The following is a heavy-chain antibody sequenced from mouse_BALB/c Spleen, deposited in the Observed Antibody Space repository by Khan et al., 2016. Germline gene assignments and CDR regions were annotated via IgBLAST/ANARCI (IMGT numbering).Heavy chain of an antibody. CDR2: ILPGSGST. V-gene: IGHV1-9*01. Sequence: QVQLQQSGAELMKPGASVKISCKATGYTFSSYWIEWVKQRPGHGLEWIGEILPGSGSTNYNEKFKGKATFTADTSSNTPYMQLSSLTSEDSAVYYCARIEVDYDYDKGYFDYWGQGTTLTVSS. J-gene: IGHJ2*01. D-gene: IGHD2-4*01. CDR3: ARIEVDYDYDKGYFDY. CDR1: GYTFSSYW.